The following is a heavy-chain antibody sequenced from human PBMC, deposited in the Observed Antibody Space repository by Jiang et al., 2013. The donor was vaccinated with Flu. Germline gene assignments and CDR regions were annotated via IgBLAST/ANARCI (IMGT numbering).Heavy chain of an antibody. CDR1: GGSITSDTHY. V-gene: IGHV4-39*07. D-gene: IGHD1-26*01. Sequence: GSGLVKPSETLSLTCSVSGGSITSDTHYWGWIRQPPGKRLEWIGGIYYSGSAYYSPSLSTRVAMSVDTSKNQLSLKLSSVTAADTAIYYCARAQKYSGFELPYFDYVGPGNPGHRLL. CDR3: ARAQKYSGFELPYFDY. J-gene: IGHJ4*02. CDR2: IYYSGSA.